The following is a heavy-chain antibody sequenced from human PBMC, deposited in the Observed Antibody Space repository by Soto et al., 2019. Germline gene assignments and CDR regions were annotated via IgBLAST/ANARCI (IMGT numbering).Heavy chain of an antibody. CDR2: IKQDGSVK. CDR3: ARVTEAATAFVY. V-gene: IGHV3-7*03. CDR1: GFALSTYW. D-gene: IGHD6-25*01. Sequence: PDGSLRLSREASGFALSTYWMSWVRPAPGKGLGWVANIKQDGSVKHYADSLRGRFTISRNNAKNSLFPQMSSLSAVDTALYYCARVTEAATAFVYWGQGTPVTVSS. J-gene: IGHJ4*02.